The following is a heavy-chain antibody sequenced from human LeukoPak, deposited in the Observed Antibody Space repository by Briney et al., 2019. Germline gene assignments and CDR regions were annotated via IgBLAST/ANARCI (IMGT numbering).Heavy chain of an antibody. J-gene: IGHJ6*02. CDR1: GYTFTGYY. D-gene: IGHD2-8*01. CDR3: ARDIVLMVYAPLDGMDV. Sequence: GASVKVSCKASGYTFTGYYMHWGRQAPGQGLEWMGWINPNSGGTNYAQKFQGRVTMTRDTSISTAYMELSRLRSDDTAVYYCARDIVLMVYAPLDGMDVWGQGTTVTVSS. V-gene: IGHV1-2*02. CDR2: INPNSGGT.